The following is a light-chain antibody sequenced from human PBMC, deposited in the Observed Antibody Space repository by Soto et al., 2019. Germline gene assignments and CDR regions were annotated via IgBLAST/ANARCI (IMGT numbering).Light chain of an antibody. CDR1: QTVSSNY. J-gene: IGKJ2*01. CDR3: QQYGNSPYA. CDR2: GAS. V-gene: IGKV3-20*01. Sequence: EIVLTQSPGTLSLSPGERATLSCRASQTVSSNYLAWYQHKPGQAPRLLIYGASSRATAIPARFSGSGSGTDFTLTISSLEPEDFAVYYCQQYGNSPYAFGQGTKLEIK.